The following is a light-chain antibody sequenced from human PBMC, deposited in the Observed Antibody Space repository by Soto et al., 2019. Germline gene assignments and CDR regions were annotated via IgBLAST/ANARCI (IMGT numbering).Light chain of an antibody. CDR2: EVN. Sequence: QSALTQPASVSGSPGQSITISCTGTSSDVGAYNYVSWYQQHPGKAPKLMIYEVNNRPSGVSNRFSGSKSGNTASLTISGLQAEDEADYYCSSYTSRSTLGVFGGGTKLTVL. CDR3: SSYTSRSTLGV. V-gene: IGLV2-14*01. J-gene: IGLJ3*02. CDR1: SSDVGAYNY.